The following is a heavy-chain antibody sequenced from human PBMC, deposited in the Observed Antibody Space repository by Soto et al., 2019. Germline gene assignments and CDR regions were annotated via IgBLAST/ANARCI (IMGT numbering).Heavy chain of an antibody. CDR3: AREGDLSSLGLSNYYYGMDV. D-gene: IGHD6-6*01. J-gene: IGHJ6*02. CDR1: GFTFSSYS. V-gene: IGHV3-21*01. CDR2: ISSSSSYI. Sequence: LRLSCAASGFTFSSYSMNWVRQAPGKGLEWVSSISSSSSYIYYADSVKGRFTISRDNAKNSLYLQMNSLRAEDTAVYYCAREGDLSSLGLSNYYYGMDVWGQGTTVTVSS.